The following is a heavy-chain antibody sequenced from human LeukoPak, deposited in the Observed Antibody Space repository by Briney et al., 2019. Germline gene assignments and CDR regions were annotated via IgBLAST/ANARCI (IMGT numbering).Heavy chain of an antibody. Sequence: GGSLRLSCAASGVTLSPYGMHWVRQAPGKGLDWVAGISYEGGTQHYADSVKGRFIISRDNPRNTLYLQMNILRTEDTAVYYCAKEGTPQVSTWYDLWGQGTQVIVSS. CDR3: AKEGTPQVSTWYDL. J-gene: IGHJ5*02. CDR1: GVTLSPYG. D-gene: IGHD3-10*01. CDR2: ISYEGGTQ. V-gene: IGHV3-30*18.